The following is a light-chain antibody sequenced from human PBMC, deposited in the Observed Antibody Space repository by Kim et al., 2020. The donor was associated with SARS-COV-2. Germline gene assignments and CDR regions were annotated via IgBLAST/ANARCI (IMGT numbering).Light chain of an antibody. J-gene: IGKJ2*01. CDR2: GAS. Sequence: VSPGERVTPSCMAGGSVSKELAWDQQKVGQAPRLLIYGASTRAAGIPARFSGRGSGTEFTLTISSLQSEDFAVYYCQQYAKWPPYTFGQGTKLEI. CDR3: QQYAKWPPYT. CDR1: GSVSKE. V-gene: IGKV3-15*01.